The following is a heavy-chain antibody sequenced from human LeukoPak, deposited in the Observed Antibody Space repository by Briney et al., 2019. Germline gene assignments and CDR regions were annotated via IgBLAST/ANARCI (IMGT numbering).Heavy chain of an antibody. CDR1: GYTFTGYY. J-gene: IGHJ4*02. Sequence: ASVKVSCKASGYTFTGYYMHWVRQAPGQGLEWMGWINPNSGGTNYAQKFQGRVTMTRDTSISTAYMELSRLRSDDTAVYYCARDLSSSSGPEDYWGQGTLVTVSS. V-gene: IGHV1-2*02. CDR2: INPNSGGT. CDR3: ARDLSSSSGPEDY. D-gene: IGHD6-6*01.